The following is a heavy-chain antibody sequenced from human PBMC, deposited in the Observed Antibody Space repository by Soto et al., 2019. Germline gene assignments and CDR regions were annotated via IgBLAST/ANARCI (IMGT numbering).Heavy chain of an antibody. J-gene: IGHJ5*02. CDR3: ARASQLWDYIWGSYLRWFDP. V-gene: IGHV4-4*02. CDR2: IYHSGST. D-gene: IGHD3-16*02. Sequence: SETLSLTCAVSSGSISSSNWWSWVRQPPGKGLEWIGEIYHSGSTNYNPSLKSRVTISVDKSKNQFSLKLSSVTAADTAVYYCARASQLWDYIWGSYLRWFDPWGQGTLVTVSS. CDR1: SGSISSSNW.